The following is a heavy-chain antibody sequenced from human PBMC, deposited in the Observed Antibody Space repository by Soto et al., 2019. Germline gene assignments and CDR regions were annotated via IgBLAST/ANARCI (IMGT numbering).Heavy chain of an antibody. Sequence: QVQLQESGPGLVKPSQTLSLTGTVSGGSISSGYYYWSWIRQPPGKGLEWIGYMYYSGSKYYNPSTKMRVTIPVETSKNQFALQLGSVTAAATAVYYCARGLGYGPHVNYWGQGTLVTVSS. D-gene: IGHD5-12*01. V-gene: IGHV4-30-4*01. J-gene: IGHJ4*01. CDR2: MYYSGSK. CDR3: ARGLGYGPHVNY. CDR1: GGSISSGYYY.